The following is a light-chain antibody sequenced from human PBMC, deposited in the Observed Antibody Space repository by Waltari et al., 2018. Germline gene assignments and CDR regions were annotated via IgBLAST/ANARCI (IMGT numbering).Light chain of an antibody. CDR1: QSVLYSSNNKNY. CDR2: WAS. V-gene: IGKV4-1*01. Sequence: DIVMTQSPDSLAVSLGERAIITCKSSQSVLYSSNNKNYLAWYQQKPGQPPKLLIYWASTRESGVPDRFSGSGSGTDFTLTISSLQAEDVAVYYCQQYYSTPWTFGQGTKVEIK. CDR3: QQYYSTPWT. J-gene: IGKJ1*01.